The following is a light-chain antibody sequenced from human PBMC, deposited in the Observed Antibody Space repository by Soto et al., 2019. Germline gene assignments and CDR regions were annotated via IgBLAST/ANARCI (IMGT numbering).Light chain of an antibody. CDR1: SSKIGSNY. V-gene: IGLV1-47*01. J-gene: IGLJ1*01. CDR2: RNN. Sequence: QAVLTQPPSASGTTGQRATISCSGSSSKIGSNYVYWYQQLPGTAPKLLIYRNNQRPSGVPDRFSGSKSGTSASLAISGLRSEDEADYYCAAWDDSLSALYVFGTGTKVTVL. CDR3: AAWDDSLSALYV.